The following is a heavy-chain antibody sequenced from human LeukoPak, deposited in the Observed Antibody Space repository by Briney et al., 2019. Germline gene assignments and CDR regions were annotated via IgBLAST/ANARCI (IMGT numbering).Heavy chain of an antibody. CDR3: VNGGSYLTK. V-gene: IGHV4-59*01. J-gene: IGHJ4*02. Sequence: SETLSLTCTVSGGSISSYWSWIRQSPGKGLEWIGYIYFTGTTNYNPSLKSRLTISIDTSGNQFSLKLSPATAADTAIYYCVNGGSYLTKWGQGTLVTVSS. CDR1: GGSISSY. D-gene: IGHD3-10*01. CDR2: IYFTGTT.